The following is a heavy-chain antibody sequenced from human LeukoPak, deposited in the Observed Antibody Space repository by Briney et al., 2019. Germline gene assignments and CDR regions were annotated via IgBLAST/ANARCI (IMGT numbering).Heavy chain of an antibody. CDR2: IYYSGST. Sequence: SETLSLTCTVSGGSISSYYWSWIRQPPGKGLEWIGSIYYSGSTYYNPSLKSRITISVDTSKNQFSLKLSSVTAADTAVYYCALTHEWSRYYFDYWGQGTLVTVSS. CDR3: ALTHEWSRYYFDY. V-gene: IGHV4-59*05. CDR1: GGSISSYY. J-gene: IGHJ4*02. D-gene: IGHD3-3*01.